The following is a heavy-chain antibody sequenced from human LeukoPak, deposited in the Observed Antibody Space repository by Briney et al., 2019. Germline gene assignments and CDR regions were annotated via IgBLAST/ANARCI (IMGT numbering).Heavy chain of an antibody. V-gene: IGHV4-39*07. CDR2: IYYSGNT. CDR3: ARAPHFFDTSGSRYYFDY. J-gene: IGHJ4*02. CDR1: GDSISSSSSC. D-gene: IGHD3-22*01. Sequence: SETLSLTCTVSGDSISSSSSCWAWIRQPPGKGLEWIGSIYYSGNTYYSPSLMSRVTISVDTSKNQFSLNLSSVTAADTAVYFCARAPHFFDTSGSRYYFDYWGQGALVTVSS.